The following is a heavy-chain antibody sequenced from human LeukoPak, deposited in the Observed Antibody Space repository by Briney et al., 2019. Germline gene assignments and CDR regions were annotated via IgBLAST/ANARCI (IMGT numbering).Heavy chain of an antibody. CDR1: GFTFNNAW. J-gene: IGHJ4*02. Sequence: PGGSLRLSCAASGFTFNNAWMSWVRQAPGKGLEWVGRIKSKADGGTTDYAAPVNGRFAISRYDSKNTLYLQMNSLKTEDTAVYYCSTEYYFDSSGYSLPYYFDYWGPGTLVTVSS. V-gene: IGHV3-15*01. CDR2: IKSKADGGTT. D-gene: IGHD3-22*01. CDR3: STEYYFDSSGYSLPYYFDY.